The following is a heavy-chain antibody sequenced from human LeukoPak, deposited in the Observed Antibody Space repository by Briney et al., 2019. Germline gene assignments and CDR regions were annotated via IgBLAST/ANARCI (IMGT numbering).Heavy chain of an antibody. J-gene: IGHJ3*02. CDR2: IYTSGST. CDR3: ARDLIVGERAFDI. CDR1: GGSISSGSYY. D-gene: IGHD1-26*01. V-gene: IGHV4-61*02. Sequence: SQTLSLTCTVSGGSISSGSYYWSWIRQPAGKGLEWIGRIYTSGSTNYNPSLKSRVTISVDTSKNQFSLKLSSVTAADTAVYYCARDLIVGERAFDIWGQGTMVTVSS.